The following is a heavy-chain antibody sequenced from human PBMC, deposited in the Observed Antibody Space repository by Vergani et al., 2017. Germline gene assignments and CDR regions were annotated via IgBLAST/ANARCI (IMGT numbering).Heavy chain of an antibody. CDR1: GFTFSSYA. V-gene: IGHV3-23*01. CDR3: AKHKFIAAAGRNFDY. Sequence: EVQLLESGGGLVQPGGSLRLSCAASGFTFSSYAMSWVRQAPGKGLEWVSAISGSGGSTYYADSVKGRFTISRDKYKNTLYLQMNSLRAEDTAVYYCAKHKFIAAAGRNFDYWGQGTLVTVSS. CDR2: ISGSGGST. D-gene: IGHD6-13*01. J-gene: IGHJ4*02.